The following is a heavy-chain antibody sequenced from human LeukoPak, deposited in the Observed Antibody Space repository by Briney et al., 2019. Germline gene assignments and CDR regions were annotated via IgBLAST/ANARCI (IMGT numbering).Heavy chain of an antibody. J-gene: IGHJ4*02. CDR1: GFTFSSYA. D-gene: IGHD6-6*01. Sequence: GGSLRLSCAASGFTFSSYAMHWVRQAPGKGLEWVAVISYDGSNKYHADSVKGRFTISRDNSKNTLYLQMNSLRAEDTAVYYCARDLSSSSGFDYWGQGTLVTVSS. CDR2: ISYDGSNK. CDR3: ARDLSSSSGFDY. V-gene: IGHV3-30-3*01.